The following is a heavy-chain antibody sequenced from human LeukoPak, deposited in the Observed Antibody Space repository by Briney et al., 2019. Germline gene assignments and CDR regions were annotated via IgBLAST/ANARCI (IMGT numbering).Heavy chain of an antibody. CDR3: ARDPIPYDYGNNWFDP. Sequence: GGSLRLSCAASGFTFSSYAMHWVRQAPGKGLEWVAVISYDGSNKYYADSVKGRFTIFRDNSKNTLYLQMNSLRAEDTAVYYCARDPIPYDYGNNWFDPWGQGTLVTVSS. V-gene: IGHV3-30*04. CDR2: ISYDGSNK. D-gene: IGHD4-17*01. J-gene: IGHJ5*02. CDR1: GFTFSSYA.